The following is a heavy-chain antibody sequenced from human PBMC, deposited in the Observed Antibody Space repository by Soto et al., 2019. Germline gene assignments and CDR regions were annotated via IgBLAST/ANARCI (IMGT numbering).Heavy chain of an antibody. J-gene: IGHJ6*02. CDR3: ARGVFSSSSSGYYYYYGMDV. CDR2: ISYDGSNK. CDR1: GFTFSSYA. Sequence: GGSLRLSCAASGFTFSSYAMHWVRQAPGKGLEWVAVISYDGSNKYYADSVKGRFTISRDNSKNTLYLQMNSLRAEDTAVYYCARGVFSSSSSGYYYYYGMDVWGQGTTVTVS. V-gene: IGHV3-30-3*01. D-gene: IGHD6-6*01.